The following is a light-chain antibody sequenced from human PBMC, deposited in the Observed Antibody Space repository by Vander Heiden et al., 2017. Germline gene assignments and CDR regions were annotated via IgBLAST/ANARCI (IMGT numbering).Light chain of an antibody. CDR1: SSDVGGYNY. Sequence: QSALTQPRSVSGSPGQSVTISCTGTSSDVGGYNYVSWYQQHPGKAPKLMIYDVSKRPSGVPDRFSGSKSGNTASLTISGLQAEDEADYYCCSYAGSYTFGFGGGTKLTGL. CDR3: CSYAGSYTFG. V-gene: IGLV2-11*01. J-gene: IGLJ2*01. CDR2: DVS.